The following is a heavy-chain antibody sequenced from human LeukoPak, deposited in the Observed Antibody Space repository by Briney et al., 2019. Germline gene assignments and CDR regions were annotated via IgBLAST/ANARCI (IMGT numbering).Heavy chain of an antibody. CDR2: IIPIFGTA. D-gene: IGHD1-14*01. CDR1: GGTFSSYP. CDR3: ARGTGVPHYWYFDL. V-gene: IGHV1-69*01. Sequence: ASVKVSCKVSGGTFSSYPISWVRQAPGQGLEWMGGIIPIFGTANYAQKFQGRVTITADESTSTAYMELSSLRSEDTAVYYCARGTGVPHYWYFDLWGRGTLVTVSS. J-gene: IGHJ2*01.